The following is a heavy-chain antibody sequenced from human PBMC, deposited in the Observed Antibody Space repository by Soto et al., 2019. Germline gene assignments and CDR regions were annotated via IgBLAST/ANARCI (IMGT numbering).Heavy chain of an antibody. Sequence: QVQLVQSGAEVKKPGSSVKVSCKASGGTFSSYTISWVRQAPGQGLEWMGRIIPILGIANYAQKFQGRVTITADKSTSTAYMELSSLRSEDTAVYYCARGRVDTAMVSYYYYREVWGKGTTVTVSS. D-gene: IGHD5-18*01. CDR3: ARGRVDTAMVSYYYYREV. CDR2: IIPILGIA. J-gene: IGHJ6*03. V-gene: IGHV1-69*02. CDR1: GGTFSSYT.